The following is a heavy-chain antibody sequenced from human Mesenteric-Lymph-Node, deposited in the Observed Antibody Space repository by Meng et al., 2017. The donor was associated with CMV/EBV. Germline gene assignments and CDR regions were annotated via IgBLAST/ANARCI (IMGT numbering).Heavy chain of an antibody. CDR3: ARGAILGSTKSYVDS. V-gene: IGHV5-51*01. J-gene: IGHJ4*02. Sequence: KVSCKGSGYSFTSYWIGWVRQMPGKGLDWMGIIYPGDSDTRYSPSFQGQVTISVDKSISTAYLQWSSLKASDTAMYFCARGAILGSTKSYVDSWGQGTLVTVSS. CDR2: IYPGDSDT. CDR1: GYSFTSYW. D-gene: IGHD1-26*01.